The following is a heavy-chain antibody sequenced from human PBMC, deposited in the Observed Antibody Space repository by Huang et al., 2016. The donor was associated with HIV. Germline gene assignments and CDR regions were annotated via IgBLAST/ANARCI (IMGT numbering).Heavy chain of an antibody. CDR1: GGSIRSDNYY. J-gene: IGHJ4*02. CDR3: ARLPGSITMIRGVITDPY. D-gene: IGHD3-10*01. V-gene: IGHV4-39*02. CDR2: IHYSRST. Sequence: QLQLQESGPGLVKPSETLSLTCTVSGGSIRSDNYYWGWIRQPPGKGLAWIGSIHYSRSTYYNPSLKRRVTITVDTSKNHFSLRMRSVTAADTAVYYCARLPGSITMIRGVITDPYWGQGTLVTVSS.